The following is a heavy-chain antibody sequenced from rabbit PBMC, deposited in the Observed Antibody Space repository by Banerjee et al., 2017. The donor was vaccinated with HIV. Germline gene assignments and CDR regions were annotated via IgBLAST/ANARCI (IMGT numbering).Heavy chain of an antibody. CDR2: IYAAGVSDT. J-gene: IGHJ2*01. D-gene: IGHD1-1*01. V-gene: IGHV1S45*01. Sequence: QLEESGGDLVKPEGSLTLTCTASGFSFNSGFWVCWVRQAPGKGLEWIACIYAAGVSDTDHANWATGRFSVSKTSSTTVTLQMTSLTAADTATYFCARNYVNAFDPWGQGTLVTVS. CDR1: GFSFNSGFW. CDR3: ARNYVNAFDP.